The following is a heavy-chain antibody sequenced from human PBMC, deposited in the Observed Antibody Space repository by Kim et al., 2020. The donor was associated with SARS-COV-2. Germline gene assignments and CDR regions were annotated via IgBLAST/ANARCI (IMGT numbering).Heavy chain of an antibody. V-gene: IGHV3-74*01. CDR2: INSDGSST. CDR1: GFTFSSYW. Sequence: GGSLRLSCAASGFTFSSYWMHWVRQAPGKGLVWVSCINSDGSSTSYADSVKGRFTISRDNAKNTLYLQMNSLRAEDTAVYYCARDPPQRYWGQGTLVTVSS. CDR3: ARDPPQRY. J-gene: IGHJ4*02. D-gene: IGHD6-25*01.